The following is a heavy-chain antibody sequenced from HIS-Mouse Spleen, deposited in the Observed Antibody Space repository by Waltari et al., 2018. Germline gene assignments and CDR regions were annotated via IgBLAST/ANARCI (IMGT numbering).Heavy chain of an antibody. Sequence: QLQLQESGPGLVKPSETLSPTCTVSGGSISSSRSYWGCIRQPPGKGLEWFGSIYYSGSTYYNPSLKSRVTISVDTSKNQFSLKLSSVTAADTAVYYCAREIPYSSSWYDWYFDLWGRGTLVTVSS. D-gene: IGHD6-13*01. J-gene: IGHJ2*01. V-gene: IGHV4-39*07. CDR2: IYYSGST. CDR3: AREIPYSSSWYDWYFDL. CDR1: GGSISSSRSY.